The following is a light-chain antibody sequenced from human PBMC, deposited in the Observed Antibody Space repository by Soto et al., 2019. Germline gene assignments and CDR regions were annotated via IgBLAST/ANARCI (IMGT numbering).Light chain of an antibody. CDR2: GAS. CDR1: QSISNN. CDR3: LQYHYWWT. J-gene: IGKJ1*01. Sequence: DMVMTQSPGTLSLSPGEKATLSCRASQSISNNFAWFQQKPGQVPRLLIYGASNRATGVSARFSGSGSGTEFTLTISSLQSEDFAVYYCLQYHYWWTFGQGTKVDIK. V-gene: IGKV3-15*01.